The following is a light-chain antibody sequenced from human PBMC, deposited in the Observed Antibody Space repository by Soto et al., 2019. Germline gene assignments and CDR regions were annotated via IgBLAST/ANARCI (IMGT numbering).Light chain of an antibody. Sequence: QSALTQPASVSGSPGQSITISCTGTSSDVGGYNYVSWYQQHPGKAPKLMIYDVTNRPSGVSNRFSGSKSGNTASLTISGLQPEDEADYYCRSYTSSSSVIFGGGTKLTVL. CDR1: SSDVGGYNY. J-gene: IGLJ2*01. CDR2: DVT. CDR3: RSYTSSSSVI. V-gene: IGLV2-14*03.